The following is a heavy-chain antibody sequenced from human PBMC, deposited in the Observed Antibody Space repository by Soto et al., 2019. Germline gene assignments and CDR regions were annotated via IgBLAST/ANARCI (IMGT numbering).Heavy chain of an antibody. V-gene: IGHV3-30-3*01. J-gene: IGHJ6*02. CDR2: ISYDGSNK. CDR3: ARDTDSSTPNNYYYYYGMDV. D-gene: IGHD6-13*01. Sequence: GGSLRLSCAASGFTFSSYAMHWVRQAPGKGLEWVAVISYDGSNKYYADSVKGRFTISRDNSKNTLYLQMNSLRAEDTAVYYCARDTDSSTPNNYYYYYGMDVWGQGTTVTVSS. CDR1: GFTFSSYA.